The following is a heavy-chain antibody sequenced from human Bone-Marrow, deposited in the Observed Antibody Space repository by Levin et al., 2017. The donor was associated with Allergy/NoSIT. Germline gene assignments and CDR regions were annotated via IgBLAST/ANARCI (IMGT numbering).Heavy chain of an antibody. V-gene: IGHV1-69*13. Sequence: SVKVSCKASGGTFSSYAISWVRQAPGQGLEWMGGIIPIFGTANYAQKFQGRVTITADESTSTAYMELSSLRSEDTAVYYCARDQVVDDSSGYYLVHYYYYGMDVWGQGTTVTVSS. J-gene: IGHJ6*02. D-gene: IGHD3-22*01. CDR2: IIPIFGTA. CDR1: GGTFSSYA. CDR3: ARDQVVDDSSGYYLVHYYYYGMDV.